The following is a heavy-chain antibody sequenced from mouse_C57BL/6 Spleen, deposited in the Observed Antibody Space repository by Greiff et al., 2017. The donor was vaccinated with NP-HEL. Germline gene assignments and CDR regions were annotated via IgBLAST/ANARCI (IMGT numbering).Heavy chain of an antibody. CDR3: ARGGYYDYDYAMDY. CDR2: INYDGSST. J-gene: IGHJ4*01. V-gene: IGHV5-16*01. CDR1: GFTFSDYY. Sequence: EVKLMESEGGLVQPGSSMKLSCTASGFTFSDYYMAWVRQVPEKGLEWVANINYDGSSTYYLDSLKSRFIISRDNAKNILYLQMSSLKSEDTATYYCARGGYYDYDYAMDYWGQGTSVTVSS. D-gene: IGHD2-4*01.